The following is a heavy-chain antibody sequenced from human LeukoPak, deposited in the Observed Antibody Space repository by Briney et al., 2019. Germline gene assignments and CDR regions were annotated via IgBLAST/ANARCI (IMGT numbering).Heavy chain of an antibody. Sequence: GGSLRLSCAASGFTFDDYAMHWVRQPPGKGLEWVSRVTGDGGGTYYADSVKGRFFISRDNSKRSLYLQMNSLTIEDTAVYYCARVDNGWYQFDYWGQGTLVTVSS. CDR3: ARVDNGWYQFDY. J-gene: IGHJ4*02. CDR1: GFTFDDYA. CDR2: VTGDGGGT. D-gene: IGHD6-19*01. V-gene: IGHV3-43*02.